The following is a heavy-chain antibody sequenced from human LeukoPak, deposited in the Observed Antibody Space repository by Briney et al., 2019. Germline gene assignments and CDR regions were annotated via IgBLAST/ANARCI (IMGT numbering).Heavy chain of an antibody. J-gene: IGHJ4*02. CDR2: IDPNSDGT. D-gene: IGHD2/OR15-2a*01. CDR1: GYTFTAYY. CDR3: ATWRGSFYDY. V-gene: IGHV1-2*06. Sequence: ASVKVSCKASGYTFTAYYIHWVRQAPRQGLEWMGQIDPNSDGTKYAQKFQGRVTMTRDTSISTAYMQVSRLRSDDTAVYYCATWRGSFYDYWGQGTLVTVSS.